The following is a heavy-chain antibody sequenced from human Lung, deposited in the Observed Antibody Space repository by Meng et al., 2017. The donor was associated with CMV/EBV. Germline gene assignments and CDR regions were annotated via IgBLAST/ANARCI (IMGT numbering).Heavy chain of an antibody. CDR1: GGXISSSRHY. D-gene: IGHD2-15*01. CDR3: ARVGDIVVVVAGTAQSSEFFDY. J-gene: IGHJ4*02. CDR2: IHYSGST. V-gene: IGHV4-39*07. Sequence: SXTXSLXCSVSGGXISSSRHYWAWIRQPPGRSLEWIGTIHYSGSTYYNPSLKSRVTTSIDTSKNQFSLTLKSVAAADTAVYYCARVGDIVVVVAGTAQSSEFFDYXGQGXLVTVSS.